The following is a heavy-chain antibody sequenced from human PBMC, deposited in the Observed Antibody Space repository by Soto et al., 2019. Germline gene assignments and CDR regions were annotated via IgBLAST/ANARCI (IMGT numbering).Heavy chain of an antibody. D-gene: IGHD2-15*01. V-gene: IGHV4-59*01. J-gene: IGHJ6*02. Sequence: SETLSLTCTVSGCSISSYYLSWIRQPPGKGLEWIGYIYYSGSTNYNPSLKSRVTISVDTSKNQFSLELSSVTAADTAVYYCARDRGLGYCSGGSCYRNYYYYGMDVWGQGTTVTVSS. CDR1: GCSISSYY. CDR3: ARDRGLGYCSGGSCYRNYYYYGMDV. CDR2: IYYSGST.